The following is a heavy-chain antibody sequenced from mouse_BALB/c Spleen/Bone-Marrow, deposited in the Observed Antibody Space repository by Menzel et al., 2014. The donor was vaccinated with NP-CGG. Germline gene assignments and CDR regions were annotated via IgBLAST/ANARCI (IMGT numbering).Heavy chain of an antibody. Sequence: VQVVESGAELARPGASVKLSCKASGYTFTSYWMQWVKQRPGQGLEWIGAIYPGDGDTRYTQKFKGKATLTADKSSSTAYMQLSSLASEDSAVYYCARSSGYVLYAMDYWGQGTSVTVSS. V-gene: IGHV1-87*01. CDR2: IYPGDGDT. D-gene: IGHD3-1*01. CDR3: ARSSGYVLYAMDY. J-gene: IGHJ4*01. CDR1: GYTFTSYW.